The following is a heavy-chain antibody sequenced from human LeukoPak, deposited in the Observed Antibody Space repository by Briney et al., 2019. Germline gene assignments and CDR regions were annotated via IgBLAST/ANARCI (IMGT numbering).Heavy chain of an antibody. J-gene: IGHJ5*02. Sequence: SETLSLTCTVSGYSINSAFYWGWVRVPPGKGLEWIGSVFHRGTTYYNSSLKSRVNISIDTSKNQFSLKLNSLTAEDTAMYYCVRDGYYGSGSPGWFGPWGPGTLVIVSA. CDR3: VRDGYYGSGSPGWFGP. V-gene: IGHV4-38-2*02. CDR1: GYSINSAFY. CDR2: VFHRGTT. D-gene: IGHD3-10*01.